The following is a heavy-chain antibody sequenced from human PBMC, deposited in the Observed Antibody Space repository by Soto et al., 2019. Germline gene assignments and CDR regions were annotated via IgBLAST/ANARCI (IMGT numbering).Heavy chain of an antibody. J-gene: IGHJ4*02. Sequence: SETLSLTCAVSGDSISSSNWWSWVRQAPGNGLEWIGEIYHRGSTNYNTSLKIRFTISVDKSKNQFSLKLTSVTAADTAVYFCTRVAAAGASADAGASDXWGQGTLVTVSX. CDR2: IYHRGST. CDR3: TRVAAAGASADAGASDX. V-gene: IGHV4-4*02. D-gene: IGHD2-15*01. CDR1: GDSISSSNW.